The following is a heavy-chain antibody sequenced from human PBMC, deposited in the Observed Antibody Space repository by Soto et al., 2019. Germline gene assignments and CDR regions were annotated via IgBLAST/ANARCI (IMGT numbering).Heavy chain of an antibody. CDR1: GLSLSNSGAG. J-gene: IGHJ5*02. V-gene: IGHV2-5*02. CDR2: IYWDDDY. D-gene: IGHD1-1*01. Sequence: QITLKESGPPVVKPTETLTLTCTFSGLSLSNSGAGVGWIRQPPGRALEWLALIYWDDDYRYSPSLKSRLTITRDTSKNQVVLTMTNMDPVDTGTYYCAHSPVPYTDKWYKSDFANWFAPWGQGTLVTVSS. CDR3: AHSPVPYTDKWYKSDFANWFAP.